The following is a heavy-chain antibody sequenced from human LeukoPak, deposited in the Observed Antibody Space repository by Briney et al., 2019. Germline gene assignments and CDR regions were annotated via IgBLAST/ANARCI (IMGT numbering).Heavy chain of an antibody. CDR3: ARLTRLSTSPDRYYLDC. J-gene: IGHJ4*02. CDR2: IYTSGGT. D-gene: IGHD6-6*01. CDR1: GDSLSSYY. Sequence: PSETLSLTCTVSGDSLSSYYWSGIRQPPGKGLEWIGYIYTSGGTNYIPSLKGRVTISIATSKNQFSLKLSSVTAADSAVYYCARLTRLSTSPDRYYLDCWGQGTPVTVS. V-gene: IGHV4-4*09.